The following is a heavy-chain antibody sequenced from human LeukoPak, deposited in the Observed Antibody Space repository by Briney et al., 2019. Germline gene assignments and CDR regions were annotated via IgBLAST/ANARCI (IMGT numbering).Heavy chain of an antibody. CDR2: INPNSGAT. CDR1: GYTFTGFY. D-gene: IGHD6-19*01. J-gene: IGHJ4*02. V-gene: IGHV1-2*02. CDR3: ARSSGWSKFDY. Sequence: ASVKVSCKASGYTFTGFYMHWVRQAPGQGLEWMGWINPNSGATNYAQKFQGRVTMTRDTSISTAYMELSRLRSDDTAVYYCARSSGWSKFDYWGQGTLVTVSS.